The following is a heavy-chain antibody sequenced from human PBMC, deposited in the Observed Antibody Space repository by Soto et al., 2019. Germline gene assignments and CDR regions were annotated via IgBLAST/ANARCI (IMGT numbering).Heavy chain of an antibody. D-gene: IGHD2-2*01. CDR1: SGSVSSGDYY. CDR2: IYYSGST. V-gene: IGHV4-30-4*01. J-gene: IGHJ6*02. Sequence: PSETLSLTCTVSSGSVSSGDYYWSWIRQPPGRGLEWIGYIYYSGSTYYNPSLKSRVSISLDTSKTQFSLRLSSVTAADTAVYYCARAAQLLDGLYSTSYALDVWGQGTTVTVAS. CDR3: ARAAQLLDGLYSTSYALDV.